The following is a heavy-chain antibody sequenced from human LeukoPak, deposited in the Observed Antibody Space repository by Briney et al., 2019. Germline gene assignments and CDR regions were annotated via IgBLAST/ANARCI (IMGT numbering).Heavy chain of an antibody. CDR3: AKDGAAAGTEPDAFDI. V-gene: IGHV3-23*01. CDR1: GFTFSSYA. Sequence: PGGSLRPSCAASGFTFSSYAMSWVRQAPGKGLEWVSAISGSGGSTYYADSVKGRFTISRDNSKNTLYLQMNSLRAEDTAVYYCAKDGAAAGTEPDAFDIWGQGTMVTVSS. CDR2: ISGSGGST. D-gene: IGHD6-13*01. J-gene: IGHJ3*02.